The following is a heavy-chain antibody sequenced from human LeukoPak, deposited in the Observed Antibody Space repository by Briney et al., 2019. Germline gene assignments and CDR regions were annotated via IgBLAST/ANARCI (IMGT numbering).Heavy chain of an antibody. CDR2: ISGSGGST. V-gene: IGHV3-23*01. D-gene: IGHD1-26*01. CDR1: RFTFSSYA. Sequence: GGSLRLSCAASRFTFSSYAMSWVRQAPGKGLEWVSAISGSGGSTYYADSVKGRFTISRDNSKNTLYLQMNSLRAEDTAVYYCAKDHVEEWELLFYFDYWGQGTLVTVSS. CDR3: AKDHVEEWELLFYFDY. J-gene: IGHJ4*02.